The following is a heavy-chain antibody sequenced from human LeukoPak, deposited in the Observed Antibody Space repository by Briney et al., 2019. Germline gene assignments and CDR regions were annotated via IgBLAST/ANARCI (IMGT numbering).Heavy chain of an antibody. Sequence: GGSLRLSCAASGFTFSRFWMSWVRQAPGKGLEWVANIKEDGSDKHYVDAVKGRFTISRDNAKNSLYLQMNSLRAEDTAVYYCARGGKSDCSGGNCYDYWGQGTLVTVSS. J-gene: IGHJ4*02. CDR3: ARGGKSDCSGGNCYDY. V-gene: IGHV3-7*01. CDR2: IKEDGSDK. D-gene: IGHD2-15*01. CDR1: GFTFSRFW.